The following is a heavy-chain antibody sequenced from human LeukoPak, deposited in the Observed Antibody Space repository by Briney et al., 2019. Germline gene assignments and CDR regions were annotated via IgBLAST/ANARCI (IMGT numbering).Heavy chain of an antibody. Sequence: GGSLRLSCAVSGFTFSNYWMSWVRQAPGKGLEWVANIKEDGSEKYSVDSVKGRFTISRDNSKNTLYLQMNSLRAEDTAVYYCAKGDYSTGGYLDYWGQGTLVTVSS. J-gene: IGHJ4*02. V-gene: IGHV3-7*05. CDR1: GFTFSNYW. CDR3: AKGDYSTGGYLDY. CDR2: IKEDGSEK. D-gene: IGHD4-11*01.